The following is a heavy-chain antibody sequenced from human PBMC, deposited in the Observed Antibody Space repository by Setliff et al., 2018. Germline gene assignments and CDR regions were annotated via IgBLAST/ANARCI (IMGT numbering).Heavy chain of an antibody. CDR2: INRRGST. D-gene: IGHD6-19*01. V-gene: IGHV4-61*09. Sequence: SETLSLTCTVSGGSVNSGYDNWNWLRQPAGKGLEWIGHINRRGSTNFTPSLKSRVTISLDTSKTQFSLNLTSVTAADTAVYYCARATSGRYSAYYYYMDVWGKGTTVTVSS. CDR3: ARATSGRYSAYYYYMDV. CDR1: GGSVNSGYDN. J-gene: IGHJ6*03.